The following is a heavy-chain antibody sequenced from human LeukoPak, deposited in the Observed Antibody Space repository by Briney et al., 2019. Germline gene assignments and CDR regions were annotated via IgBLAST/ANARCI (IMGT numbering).Heavy chain of an antibody. CDR2: ISGSGVST. D-gene: IGHD1-14*01. CDR3: ARGKPPGYYYYYMDV. J-gene: IGHJ6*03. Sequence: PGGSLRLSCAASGFTFSSYAMSWVRQAPGKGLEWVSAISGSGVSTYYADSVKGRFTISRDNAKNSLYLQMNSLRAEDTAVYYCARGKPPGYYYYYMDVWGKGATVTVSS. V-gene: IGHV3-23*01. CDR1: GFTFSSYA.